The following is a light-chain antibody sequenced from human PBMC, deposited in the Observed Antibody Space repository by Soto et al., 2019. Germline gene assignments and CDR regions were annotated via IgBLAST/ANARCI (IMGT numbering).Light chain of an antibody. V-gene: IGKV1-5*01. CDR3: QQLNSYPLT. CDR2: DAS. Sequence: IQVTQSXSTLSAXXXXIXSXXXXASQSISSWLAWYQQKPGKAPQLLMYDASTLQSGVPSRFSGSGSGTEFTLTISSLQPEDFATYYCQQLNSYPLTFGGGTKVDIK. J-gene: IGKJ4*01. CDR1: QSISSW.